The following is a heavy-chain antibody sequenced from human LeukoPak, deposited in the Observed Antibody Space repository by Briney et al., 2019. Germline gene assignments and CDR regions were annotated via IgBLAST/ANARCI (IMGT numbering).Heavy chain of an antibody. CDR2: IYYSGST. D-gene: IGHD6-19*01. Sequence: SETLSLTCTVSGGSISSYYWSWIRQPPGKGLEWIGYIYYSGSTNYNPSLKSRVTISVDTSKNQFSLKLSSVTAADTAVYYCARDMVGSSGWYGYYYYGMDVWGQGTTVTVSS. V-gene: IGHV4-59*01. J-gene: IGHJ6*02. CDR1: GGSISSYY. CDR3: ARDMVGSSGWYGYYYYGMDV.